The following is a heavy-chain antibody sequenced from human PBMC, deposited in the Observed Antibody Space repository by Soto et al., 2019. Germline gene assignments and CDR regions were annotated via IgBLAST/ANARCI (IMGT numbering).Heavy chain of an antibody. J-gene: IGHJ4*02. V-gene: IGHV1-46*03. CDR2: INPSGGHT. D-gene: IGHD2-21*02. Sequence: QVQLVQSGAEVKKPGASVKVSCKASGNTFSNYYIHWVRQAHGQGLEWMGTINPSGGHTTYAQKFLGRVTMTRDPSTTTHYMERTGLRAEDTAVYYCAREGHVGVVTAAFDYWGQGTLVTFSS. CDR1: GNTFSNYY. CDR3: AREGHVGVVTAAFDY.